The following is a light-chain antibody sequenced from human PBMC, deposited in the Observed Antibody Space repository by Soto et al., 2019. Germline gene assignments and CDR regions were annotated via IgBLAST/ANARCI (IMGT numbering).Light chain of an antibody. Sequence: EIVLTQSPGTLSLSPGERATLSCRASQSVSSSYLAWYQQKTGQAPRLLIYGASSRATGIPDRFSGSGFGTDFTLTISRLEPEDFAVYYCQQYGSSTWTFGQGTKVDIK. V-gene: IGKV3-20*01. J-gene: IGKJ1*01. CDR3: QQYGSSTWT. CDR2: GAS. CDR1: QSVSSSY.